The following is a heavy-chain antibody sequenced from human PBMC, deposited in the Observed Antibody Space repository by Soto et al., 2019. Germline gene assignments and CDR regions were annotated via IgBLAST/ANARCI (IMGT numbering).Heavy chain of an antibody. J-gene: IGHJ4*02. D-gene: IGHD4-4*01. CDR2: INPSGGTT. V-gene: IGHV1-46*01. CDR3: AREGGTVTTTLDY. CDR1: GYTFTSYY. Sequence: ASVKVSCKASGYTFTSYYMNWVRQATGQGLEWMGIINPSGGTTSYAQKFQGRVTMTRDTSTSTVYMELSSLRSEDTAVYYCAREGGTVTTTLDYWGQGTLVTVSS.